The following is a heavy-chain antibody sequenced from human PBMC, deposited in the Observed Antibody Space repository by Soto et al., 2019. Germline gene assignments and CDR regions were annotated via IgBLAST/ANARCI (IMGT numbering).Heavy chain of an antibody. CDR1: GYSFTSYW. V-gene: IGHV5-10-1*01. Sequence: PGESLKISCKGSGYSFTSYWISWVRQMPGKGLEWMGRIDPSDSYTNYSPSFQGHVTISADKSISTAYLQWSSLKASDTAMYYCAAPNCSRTSCYHLGYYYYGMDVWGQGTTVTVSS. D-gene: IGHD2-2*01. J-gene: IGHJ6*02. CDR2: IDPSDSYT. CDR3: AAPNCSRTSCYHLGYYYYGMDV.